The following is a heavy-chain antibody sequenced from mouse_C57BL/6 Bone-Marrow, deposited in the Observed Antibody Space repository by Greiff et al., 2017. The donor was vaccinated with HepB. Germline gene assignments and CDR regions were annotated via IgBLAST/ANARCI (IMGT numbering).Heavy chain of an antibody. J-gene: IGHJ2*01. CDR2: IEPENGDT. V-gene: IGHV14-4*01. CDR1: GFNIKDDY. CDR3: TKADYYGSSFLFDY. D-gene: IGHD1-1*01. Sequence: VQLQQSGAELVRPGASVKLSCTASGFNIKDDYMHWVKQRPEQGLEWIGWIEPENGDTEYASKFQGKATITADTSSNTAYLQLSSLTSEDTAVYYCTKADYYGSSFLFDYWGQGTTLTVSS.